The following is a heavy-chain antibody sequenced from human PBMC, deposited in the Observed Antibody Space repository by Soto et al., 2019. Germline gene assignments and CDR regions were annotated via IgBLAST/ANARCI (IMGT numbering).Heavy chain of an antibody. CDR1: GYSFTSYW. J-gene: IGHJ3*02. CDR2: IDPSDSYT. V-gene: IGHV5-10-1*01. D-gene: IGHD3-22*01. Sequence: GESLKISCKGSGYSFTSYWISWVRQMPGKGLEWMGMIDPSDSYTNYSPSFQGHVTISADKSISTAYLQWSSLKASDTAMYYCARTDGNTMIVVVTHDAFDIWGRGTMVTVSS. CDR3: ARTDGNTMIVVVTHDAFDI.